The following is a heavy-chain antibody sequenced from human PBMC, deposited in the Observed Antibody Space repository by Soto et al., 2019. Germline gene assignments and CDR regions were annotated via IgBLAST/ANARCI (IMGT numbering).Heavy chain of an antibody. J-gene: IGHJ4*02. CDR2: ISSSSSTI. Sequence: GGSLRLSCAASGFTFSSYSMNWVRQAPGKGLEWVSYISSSSSTIYYADSVKGRFTISRDNAKNSLYLQMNSLRAEDTAVYYCARGFGVTSIDYWGQGTLVTVSS. CDR3: ARGFGVTSIDY. V-gene: IGHV3-48*01. CDR1: GFTFSSYS. D-gene: IGHD3-10*01.